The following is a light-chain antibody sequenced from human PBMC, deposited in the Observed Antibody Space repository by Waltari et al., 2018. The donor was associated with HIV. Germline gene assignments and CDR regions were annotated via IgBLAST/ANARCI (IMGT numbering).Light chain of an antibody. CDR3: QSWDNSTVV. CDR1: IVGAKY. Sequence: SSELTQSPSVPVPAAQTASITCSGHIVGAKYACWYQQQQGQSPVVAIYQDTNRPSGNPELFSGSNSGNTATLTISGTQAMEEAYYCCQSWDNSTVVFGGRTKLTVL. CDR2: QDT. J-gene: IGLJ2*01. V-gene: IGLV3-1*01.